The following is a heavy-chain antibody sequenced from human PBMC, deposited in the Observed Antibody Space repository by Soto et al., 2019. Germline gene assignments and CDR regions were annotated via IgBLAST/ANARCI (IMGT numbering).Heavy chain of an antibody. J-gene: IGHJ4*02. CDR3: ARHSGYNYFYNFDD. Sequence: QLQLQESGPGLLKPSETLSLSCTVSGGSISSSTYYWGWIRQPPGKGLEWIGSIYFGGSTYHNPSLKSRVTISVDSSKNQFSLRVISVTAADTAVYYCARHSGYNYFYNFDDWGQGTLLSVSS. CDR2: IYFGGST. V-gene: IGHV4-39*01. CDR1: GGSISSSTYY. D-gene: IGHD5-18*01.